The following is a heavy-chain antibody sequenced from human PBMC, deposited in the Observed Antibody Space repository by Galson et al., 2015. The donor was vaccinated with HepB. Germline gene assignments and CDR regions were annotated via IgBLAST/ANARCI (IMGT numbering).Heavy chain of an antibody. CDR3: ATASIVVVPAAMASFDY. V-gene: IGHV1-18*01. Sequence: SVKVSCKASGYTFTSYGISWVRQAPGQGLEWMGWISAYNGNTNYAQKLQGRVTMTTDTSTSTAYMELRSLRSDDTAVYYCATASIVVVPAAMASFDYWGQGTLVTVSS. CDR2: ISAYNGNT. CDR1: GYTFTSYG. J-gene: IGHJ4*02. D-gene: IGHD2-2*01.